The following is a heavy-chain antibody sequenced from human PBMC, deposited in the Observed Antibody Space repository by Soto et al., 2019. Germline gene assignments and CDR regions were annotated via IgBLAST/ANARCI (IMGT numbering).Heavy chain of an antibody. J-gene: IGHJ5*02. CDR1: GGTFSSYA. CDR2: ISAYNGNT. V-gene: IGHV1-18*01. CDR3: ARDSPYYYDSSVP. D-gene: IGHD3-22*01. Sequence: ASVKVSCKASGGTFSSYAISWVRQAPGQGLEWMGWISAYNGNTNYAQKLQGRVTMTTDTSTSTAYMELRSLRSDDTAVYYCARDSPYYYDSSVPWGQGTLVTVSS.